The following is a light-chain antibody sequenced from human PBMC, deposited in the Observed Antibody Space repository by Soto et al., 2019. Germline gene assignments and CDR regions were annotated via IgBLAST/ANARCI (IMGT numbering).Light chain of an antibody. CDR3: QQYNNCPPWT. CDR1: QSVSSN. CDR2: GAS. Sequence: EIVMTQSPATLSVSPGERATLSCRASQSVSSNLAWYQQKPGQAPRLLIYGASTRATGIPARFSGSGSGTEFTITIISLQSEDFAVYYCQQYNNCPPWTFGQGTKVEIK. V-gene: IGKV3-15*01. J-gene: IGKJ1*01.